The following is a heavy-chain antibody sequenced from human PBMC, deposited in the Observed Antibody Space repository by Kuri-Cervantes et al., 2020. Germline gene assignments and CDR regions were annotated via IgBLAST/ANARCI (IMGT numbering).Heavy chain of an antibody. V-gene: IGHV3-33*08. CDR2: IWYDGGNK. CDR3: ARPRSRLYYYGMDV. J-gene: IGHJ6*02. Sequence: GGSLRLSCAASGFTFSSYNMNWVRQAPGKGLEWVAVIWYDGGNKYYADSVKGRFTISRDNSKNTLYLQMNNLRAEDTAVYYCARPRSRLYYYGMDVWGQGTTVTVSS. CDR1: GFTFSSYN.